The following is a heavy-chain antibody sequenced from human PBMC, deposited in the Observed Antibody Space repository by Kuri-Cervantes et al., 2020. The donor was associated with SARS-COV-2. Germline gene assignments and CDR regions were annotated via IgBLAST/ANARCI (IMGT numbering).Heavy chain of an antibody. J-gene: IGHJ6*03. V-gene: IGHV4-59*01. CDR2: IYYSGST. CDR3: ARAQYSSSWSEGYYYYMDV. D-gene: IGHD6-13*01. CDR1: GGSISSYY. Sequence: ESLKISCTVSGGSISSYYWSWIRQPPGKGLEWIGYIYYSGSTNYNPSLKSRVTISVDTSKNQFSLKLSSVTAADTAVYYCARAQYSSSWSEGYYYYMDVWGKGTMVTVSS.